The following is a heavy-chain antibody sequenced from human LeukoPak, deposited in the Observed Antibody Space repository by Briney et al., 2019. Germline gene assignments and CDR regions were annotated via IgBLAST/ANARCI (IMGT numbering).Heavy chain of an antibody. CDR3: ARGLQGDLVSVTRGYRGSYYFDY. V-gene: IGHV3-23*01. J-gene: IGHJ4*02. Sequence: PAGSLSLSCAVSGFIFSNYGMNWGRQAPGQGLEWVSVITGSGSGAAYADSAKGRFTTSRDDSQNTVHLQMNSLRAEATAAYYCARGLQGDLVSVTRGYRGSYYFDYWGEGTLVTVSS. CDR2: ITGSGSGA. D-gene: IGHD3-16*01. CDR1: GFIFSNYG.